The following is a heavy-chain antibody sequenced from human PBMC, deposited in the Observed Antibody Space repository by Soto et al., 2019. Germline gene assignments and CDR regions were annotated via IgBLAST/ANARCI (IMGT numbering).Heavy chain of an antibody. Sequence: GGSLRLSCAASGFTFSSYVMHWVRQAPGKGLEWVAHISNDGNNKYYADSVKGRFTISRDNFKNTVYLQMNSLRAEDTAVYYCAKDTYYHDSSGYYIFDYWGQGTLVTVSS. CDR3: AKDTYYHDSSGYYIFDY. CDR1: GFTFSSYV. CDR2: ISNDGNNK. V-gene: IGHV3-30*18. J-gene: IGHJ4*02. D-gene: IGHD3-22*01.